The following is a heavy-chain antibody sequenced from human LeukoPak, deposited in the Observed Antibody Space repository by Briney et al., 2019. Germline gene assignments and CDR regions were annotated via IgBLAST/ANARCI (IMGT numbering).Heavy chain of an antibody. CDR3: AKWYCTTSTCYYDY. Sequence: GGSLRLSCAASGFTFSSYAMSWVRQAPGKGPEWVSAISGSGGSTYYADSVKGRFTISRDNSKNTLYLQMNSLRAEDTAVYYCAKWYCTTSTCYYDYWGQGTLVTVSS. D-gene: IGHD2-8*01. CDR1: GFTFSSYA. V-gene: IGHV3-23*01. CDR2: ISGSGGST. J-gene: IGHJ4*02.